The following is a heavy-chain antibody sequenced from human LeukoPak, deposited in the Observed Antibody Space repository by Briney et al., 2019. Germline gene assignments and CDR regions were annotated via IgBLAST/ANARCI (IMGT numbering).Heavy chain of an antibody. CDR2: IRYDGSNK. V-gene: IGHV3-30*02. D-gene: IGHD3-10*01. Sequence: PGGSLRLSCAASGFTFSSYGMHWVRQAPGKGLEWVAFIRYDGSNKYYADSVKGRFTIFRDNSKNTLYLQMNSLRAEDTAVYYCAKAAGGIMVRGVIITDAFDIWGQGTMVTVSS. J-gene: IGHJ3*02. CDR1: GFTFSSYG. CDR3: AKAAGGIMVRGVIITDAFDI.